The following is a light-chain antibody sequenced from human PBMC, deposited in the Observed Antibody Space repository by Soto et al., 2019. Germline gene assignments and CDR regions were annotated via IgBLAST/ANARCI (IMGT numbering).Light chain of an antibody. CDR3: QQYNSDPWT. Sequence: IQMTQSPSTLSASVGDRDTFTCRASQSISTWLAWYQQKPGKAPRLLIYKAPPLEVGVPSRFSGSGSGTEFTLTVNTLQPADFATYYCQQYNSDPWTFGQGTRV. J-gene: IGKJ1*01. CDR2: KAP. V-gene: IGKV1-5*03. CDR1: QSISTW.